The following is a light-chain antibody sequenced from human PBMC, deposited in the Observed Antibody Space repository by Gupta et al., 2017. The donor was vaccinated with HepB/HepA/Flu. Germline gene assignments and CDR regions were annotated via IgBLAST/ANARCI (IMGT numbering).Light chain of an antibody. CDR2: KVS. V-gene: IGKV2-30*01. Sequence: VVLTQSPPSLPVTLGQPASISCRSSRSLQYSDGNTYLNWFQGRPGQAPRRLLYKVSSRESGVPDRFIGSGSGSDFTLQISRVEAEDVGTYCCRQEKHWPQVFGHGTKVDIK. CDR1: RSLQYSDGNTY. CDR3: RQEKHWPQV. J-gene: IGKJ3*01.